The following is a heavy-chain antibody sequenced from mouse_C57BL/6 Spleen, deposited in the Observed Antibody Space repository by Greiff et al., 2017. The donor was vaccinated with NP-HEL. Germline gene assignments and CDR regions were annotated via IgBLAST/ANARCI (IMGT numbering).Heavy chain of an antibody. J-gene: IGHJ2*01. CDR2: ISSGSSTI. V-gene: IGHV5-17*01. CDR3: AMPGRTRYYFDY. CDR1: GFTFSDYG. Sequence: EVKLVESGGGLVKPGGSLKLSCAASGFTFSDYGMHWVRQAPEKGLEWVAYISSGSSTIYYADTVKGRFTISRDNAKTTLFMQMTSLRSEDTAMYYWAMPGRTRYYFDYWGQGTTLTVSS. D-gene: IGHD1-1*01.